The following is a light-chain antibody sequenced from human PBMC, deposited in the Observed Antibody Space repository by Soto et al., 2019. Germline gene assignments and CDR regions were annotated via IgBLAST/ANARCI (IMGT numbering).Light chain of an antibody. J-gene: IGKJ1*01. Sequence: EIVLTQSPATLSLSPGERATLSCRASQSVSSYLVWYQQKPGQAPRLLIYDASKRATGIPARFSGSGSGTDFILTITSLEPVFFAVDYCQHGTNSPQTFVQGTK. CDR1: QSVSSY. CDR3: QHGTNSPQT. V-gene: IGKV3-11*01. CDR2: DAS.